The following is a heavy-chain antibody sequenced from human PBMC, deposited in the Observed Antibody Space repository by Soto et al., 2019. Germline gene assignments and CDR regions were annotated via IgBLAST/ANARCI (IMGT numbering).Heavy chain of an antibody. V-gene: IGHV3-23*01. CDR3: VKRARDGYNSPIDY. Sequence: EVQLLESGGDSVQPGGSLRLSCVVSGITFSSYAMNWVRQAPGKRLEWVSGISGRGKRTSYADSVQGRFTISKDNSRNMLCLLMNSPGAEDTAVYYCVKRARDGYNSPIDYGGQGTLVSVSS. CDR1: GITFSSYA. CDR2: ISGRGKRT. D-gene: IGHD5-12*01. J-gene: IGHJ4*02.